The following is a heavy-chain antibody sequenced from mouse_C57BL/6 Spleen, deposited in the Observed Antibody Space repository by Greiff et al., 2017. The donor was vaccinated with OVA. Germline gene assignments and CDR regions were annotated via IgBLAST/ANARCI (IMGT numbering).Heavy chain of an antibody. V-gene: IGHV5-17*01. D-gene: IGHD4-1*01. Sequence: EVQVVESGGGLVKPGGSLKLSCAASGFTFSDYGMHWVRQAPEKGLEWVAYISSGSSTIYYADTVKGRFTISRDNAKNTLFLQMTSLRSEDTAMYYCARKEVITVTYYFDYWGQGTTLTVSS. CDR2: ISSGSSTI. J-gene: IGHJ2*01. CDR3: ARKEVITVTYYFDY. CDR1: GFTFSDYG.